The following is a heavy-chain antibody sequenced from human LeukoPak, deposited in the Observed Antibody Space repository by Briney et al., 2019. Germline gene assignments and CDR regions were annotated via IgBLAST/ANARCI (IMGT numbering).Heavy chain of an antibody. D-gene: IGHD6-13*01. J-gene: IGHJ3*02. CDR1: GGSISSYY. CDR2: IYYSGST. CDR3: ARALQPGVYAFDI. V-gene: IGHV4-59*01. Sequence: SETLSLTCTVSGGSISSYYWSWIRQPAGKGLEWIGYIYYSGSTNYNPSLKSRVTISVDTSKNQFSLKLSSVTAADTAVYYCARALQPGVYAFDIWGQGTMVTVSS.